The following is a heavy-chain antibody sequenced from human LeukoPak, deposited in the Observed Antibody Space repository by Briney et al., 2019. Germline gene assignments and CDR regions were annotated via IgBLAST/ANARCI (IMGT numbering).Heavy chain of an antibody. V-gene: IGHV4-34*01. J-gene: IGHJ6*03. CDR3: ARQRRVRGAKEVYYYYYYYMDV. CDR1: GGSFSGYY. Sequence: SATLSLTCTVYGGSFSGYYWSWIRQPPGKGLEWIGEINHSGSTNYNPSLKSRVTISVDTSKNQFSLKLSSVTAADTAVYYCARQRRVRGAKEVYYYYYYYMDVWGKGTTVTISS. CDR2: INHSGST. D-gene: IGHD3-10*01.